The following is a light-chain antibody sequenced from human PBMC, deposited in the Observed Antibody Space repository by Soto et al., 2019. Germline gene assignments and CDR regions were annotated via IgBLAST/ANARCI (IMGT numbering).Light chain of an antibody. V-gene: IGKV1-27*01. J-gene: IGKJ1*01. CDR2: TAS. Sequence: DIQMTQSPSSLSASVGDSVTITCRARQGIINYLAWFQQKPGKVPKLLIYTASTLRSGVSSRFSGSGSGTDFTLTISSLQPEDVATYYCQKYNSAPRTFGQGTKVEIK. CDR3: QKYNSAPRT. CDR1: QGIINY.